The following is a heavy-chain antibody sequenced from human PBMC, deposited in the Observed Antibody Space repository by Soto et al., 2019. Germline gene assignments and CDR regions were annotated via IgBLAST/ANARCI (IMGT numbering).Heavy chain of an antibody. CDR2: IYYSGST. D-gene: IGHD3-10*01. CDR1: GGSISSRSHY. J-gene: IGHJ5*02. CDR3: AREYMGFGVPVGNWFDP. Sequence: SETLSLTCTVSGGSISSRSHYWGWIRQPPGKGLEWIASIYYSGSTYYNPSLKSRVTMSVDTSKNQFSLKLSSVTAADTAVYYCAREYMGFGVPVGNWFDPWGQGTLVTVSS. V-gene: IGHV4-39*02.